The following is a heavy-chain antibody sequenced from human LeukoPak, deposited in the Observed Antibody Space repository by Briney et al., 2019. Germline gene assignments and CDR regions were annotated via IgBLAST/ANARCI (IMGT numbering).Heavy chain of an antibody. CDR3: AKESGSTHSYNWFDP. CDR1: GFIFSNYA. J-gene: IGHJ5*02. Sequence: GGSLRLSCAASGFIFSNYAMTWVRQVPGKGLECVSGISDNGALTYYADSVKGWFTISRDNSKNTVYLLMSSLRAEDTAIYYCAKESGSTHSYNWFDPWGQGSLVTVSS. CDR2: ISDNGALT. V-gene: IGHV3-23*01. D-gene: IGHD2-2*01.